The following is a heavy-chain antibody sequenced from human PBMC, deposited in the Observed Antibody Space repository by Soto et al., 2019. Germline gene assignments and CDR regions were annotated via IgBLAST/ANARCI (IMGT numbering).Heavy chain of an antibody. D-gene: IGHD2-2*01. CDR3: ARYVVVPAAAGYYYYGMDV. CDR2: IDPSDSYT. Sequence: PGESLKISCKGSGYSFTSYWISWVRQMPGKGLEWMGRIDPSDSYTNYSPSFQGHVTISADKSISTAYLQWSSLTASDTAMYYCARYVVVPAAAGYYYYGMDVWGQGTTVTVSS. J-gene: IGHJ6*02. V-gene: IGHV5-10-1*01. CDR1: GYSFTSYW.